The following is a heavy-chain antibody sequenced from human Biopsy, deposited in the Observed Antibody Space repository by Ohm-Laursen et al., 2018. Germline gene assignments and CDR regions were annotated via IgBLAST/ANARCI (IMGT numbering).Heavy chain of an antibody. Sequence: SDTLSLTCAVSGYSVTNDYYWGWIRQPPGKGLEWIGNIYYDGITYYNPSLKSRVAMSVDTSKNQFSLRLTSVTAADTAVYYRARVAGGYAYYYGMDVWGQGTTVTVSS. V-gene: IGHV4-38-2*01. D-gene: IGHD5-12*01. CDR1: GYSVTNDYY. J-gene: IGHJ6*02. CDR3: ARVAGGYAYYYGMDV. CDR2: IYYDGIT.